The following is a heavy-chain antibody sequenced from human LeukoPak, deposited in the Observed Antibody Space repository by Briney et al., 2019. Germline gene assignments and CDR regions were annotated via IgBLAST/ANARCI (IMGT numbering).Heavy chain of an antibody. Sequence: PSETLSLTCTVSGGSISSHYWSWIRQPPGKGLERIGYIYYSGSTNYNPSLKSRVTISVDTSKNQFSLKLSSVTAADTAVYYCARVGTIAEDAFDIWGQGTMVTVSS. CDR3: ARVGTIAEDAFDI. J-gene: IGHJ3*02. D-gene: IGHD6-13*01. CDR1: GGSISSHY. V-gene: IGHV4-59*11. CDR2: IYYSGST.